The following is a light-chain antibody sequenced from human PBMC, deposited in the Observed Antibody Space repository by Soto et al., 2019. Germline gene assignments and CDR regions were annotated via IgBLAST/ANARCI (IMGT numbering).Light chain of an antibody. CDR3: QQYNGYSQT. CDR2: KAS. Sequence: DIQMTQSPSTLSASVGDRVTITCRASQSINSWLAWYQQKPGRAPKLLIYKASSLESGVPSRFSGSGSGTEFTLTISSLQPDDVATYYCQQYNGYSQTFGQGTKVEIK. CDR1: QSINSW. V-gene: IGKV1-5*03. J-gene: IGKJ1*01.